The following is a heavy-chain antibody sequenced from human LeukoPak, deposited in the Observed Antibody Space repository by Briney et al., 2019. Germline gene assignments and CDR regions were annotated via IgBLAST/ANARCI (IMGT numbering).Heavy chain of an antibody. J-gene: IGHJ5*02. CDR1: GVTVSNNY. D-gene: IGHD3-3*01. CDR3: VSDLCGGDDQ. V-gene: IGHV3-74*01. Sequence: GGSLRLSCAVSGVTVSNNYMAWVRQAPGKGLVWVSRIDEDGKTIDYADSVKGRFTISRDNAKDTLYLQMSSLRDEDTAVYYCVSDLCGGDDQWGRGTLVTVSS. CDR2: IDEDGKTI.